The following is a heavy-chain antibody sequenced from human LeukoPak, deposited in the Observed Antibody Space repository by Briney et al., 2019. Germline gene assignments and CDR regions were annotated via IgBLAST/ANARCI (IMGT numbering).Heavy chain of an antibody. CDR1: GYTFTGYY. D-gene: IGHD1-14*01. CDR2: INPNSGGT. CDR3: AREGNWNHSPDY. Sequence: ASVKVSCKASGYTFTGYYMHWVRQAPGQGLEWMGWINPNSGGTNYAQKFQGRVTMTRDTSISTAYMELSRLRSDDTAVYHCAREGNWNHSPDYWGQGTLVTVSS. V-gene: IGHV1-2*02. J-gene: IGHJ4*02.